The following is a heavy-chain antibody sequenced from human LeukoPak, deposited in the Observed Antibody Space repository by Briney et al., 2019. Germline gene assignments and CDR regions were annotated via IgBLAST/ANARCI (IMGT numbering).Heavy chain of an antibody. CDR1: GGSFSGYY. CDR2: INHSGST. CDR3: ARGYFFGYYYMGV. D-gene: IGHD2/OR15-2a*01. Sequence: SETLSLTCAVYGGSFSGYYWSWIRQPPGKGPEWIGEINHSGSTNYNPSLKSRVTISVDTSKNQFSLKLSSVTAADTAVYYCARGYFFGYYYMGVWGKGTTVTVSS. J-gene: IGHJ6*03. V-gene: IGHV4-34*01.